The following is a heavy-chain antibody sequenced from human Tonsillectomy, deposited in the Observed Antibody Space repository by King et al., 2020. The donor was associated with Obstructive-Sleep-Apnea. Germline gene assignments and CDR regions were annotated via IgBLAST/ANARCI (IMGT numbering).Heavy chain of an antibody. V-gene: IGHV3-9*01. CDR3: AKDKDSSGWYADY. Sequence: VQLVESGGGLVQPGRSLRLSCVASGFTFDDYAMHWVRQAPGKGLEWVSGISWISGSIGYVDSVKGRFTISRDNVKKSLYLQMNSLRVEDTALYYCAKDKDSSGWYADYWGQGTLVTVSS. CDR1: GFTFDDYA. CDR2: ISWISGSI. J-gene: IGHJ4*02. D-gene: IGHD6-19*01.